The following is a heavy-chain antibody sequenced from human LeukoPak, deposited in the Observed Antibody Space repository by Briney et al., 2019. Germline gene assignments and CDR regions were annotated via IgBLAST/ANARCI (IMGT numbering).Heavy chain of an antibody. CDR3: ARDNYYEGAFDV. CDR2: VYYSGST. D-gene: IGHD3-22*01. CDR1: GGSVSSGSYY. Sequence: SETLSPTCTVSGGSVSSGSYYWSWIRQPPGKGLEWIGYVYYSGSTNYNPSLKSRVTISLDASKNQFSLKLSSVTAADTAVYYCARDNYYEGAFDVWGQGTMVTVSS. J-gene: IGHJ3*01. V-gene: IGHV4-61*01.